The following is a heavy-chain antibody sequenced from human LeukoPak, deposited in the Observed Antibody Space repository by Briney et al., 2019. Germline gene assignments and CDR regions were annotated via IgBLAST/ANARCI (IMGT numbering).Heavy chain of an antibody. V-gene: IGHV3-21*01. Sequence: GGSLRLSCAASGFTFSSYSMNWVRQAPGKGLEWVSSISSSSSYIYYADSVKGRFTISRDNSKNTLYLQMNSLRAEDTAVYYCARDRIVGATTYAFDIWGQGTMVTVSS. D-gene: IGHD1-26*01. CDR1: GFTFSSYS. CDR2: ISSSSSYI. J-gene: IGHJ3*02. CDR3: ARDRIVGATTYAFDI.